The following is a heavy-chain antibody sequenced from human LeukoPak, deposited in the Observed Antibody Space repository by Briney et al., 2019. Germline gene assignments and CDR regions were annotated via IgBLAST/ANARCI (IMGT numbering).Heavy chain of an antibody. Sequence: SETLSLTCAVYGGSFSGYYWSWIRQPPGKGLEWIGEISHSESTNYNPSLKSRVTISVDTSKNQFSLKLSSVTAADTAVYYCARGPYSSRHFDYWGQGTLVTVSS. D-gene: IGHD6-13*01. V-gene: IGHV4-34*01. CDR3: ARGPYSSRHFDY. CDR2: ISHSEST. J-gene: IGHJ4*02. CDR1: GGSFSGYY.